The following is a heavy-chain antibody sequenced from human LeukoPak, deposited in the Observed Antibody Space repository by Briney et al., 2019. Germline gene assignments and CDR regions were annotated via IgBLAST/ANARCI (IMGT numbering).Heavy chain of an antibody. Sequence: GESLKISCKGSGYSFPNYWIGWVRQMPGKGLEWMGIIHPGDSDTRYSPSFQGQVTISADKSISTAYLQWSSLKASDTAMYYCARGVVNHYYDSSGYTKSYYFDYWGQGTLVTVSS. CDR3: ARGVVNHYYDSSGYTKSYYFDY. J-gene: IGHJ4*02. D-gene: IGHD3-22*01. V-gene: IGHV5-51*01. CDR2: IHPGDSDT. CDR1: GYSFPNYW.